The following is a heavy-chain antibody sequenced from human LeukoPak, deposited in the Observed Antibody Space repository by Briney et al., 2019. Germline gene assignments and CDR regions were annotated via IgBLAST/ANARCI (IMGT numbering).Heavy chain of an antibody. CDR2: ISSSSSTI. Sequence: GGSLRLSCVASGFPFSSYWMTWVRQAPGKGLEWVSYISSSSSTIYYADSVKGRFTISRDNAKNSLYLQLNSLRDEDTAVYYCARLCRNYYDSSSLDYWGQGTLVTVSS. J-gene: IGHJ4*02. V-gene: IGHV3-48*02. CDR3: ARLCRNYYDSSSLDY. CDR1: GFPFSSYW. D-gene: IGHD3-22*01.